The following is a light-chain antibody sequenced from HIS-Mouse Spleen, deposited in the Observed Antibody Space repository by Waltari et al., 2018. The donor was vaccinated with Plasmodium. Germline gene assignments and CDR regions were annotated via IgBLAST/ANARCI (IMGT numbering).Light chain of an antibody. Sequence: EIVMTQSPATLSVSPGERAPLSCRASQSVSSNLAWYQQKPSQAPRLLIYGASTRATGIPARFSGSGSGTEFTLTISSLQSEDFAVYYCQQYNNWSFTFGPGTKVDIK. CDR3: QQYNNWSFT. V-gene: IGKV3-15*01. CDR2: GAS. CDR1: QSVSSN. J-gene: IGKJ3*01.